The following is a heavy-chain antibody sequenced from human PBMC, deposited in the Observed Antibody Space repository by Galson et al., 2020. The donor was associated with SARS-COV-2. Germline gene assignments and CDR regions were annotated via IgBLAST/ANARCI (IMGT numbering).Heavy chain of an antibody. CDR3: AKDPNSWYFIYYDYMDV. J-gene: IGHJ6*03. CDR2: ISGSGGST. V-gene: IGHV3-23*01. D-gene: IGHD6-13*01. CDR1: GFTFSSYA. Sequence: GESLKISCAASGFTFSSYAMSWVRQAPGKGLEWVSAISGSGGSTYYADSVKGRFTISRDNSKNTLYLQMNSLRAEDTAVYYCAKDPNSWYFIYYDYMDVWGKGTTVTVSS.